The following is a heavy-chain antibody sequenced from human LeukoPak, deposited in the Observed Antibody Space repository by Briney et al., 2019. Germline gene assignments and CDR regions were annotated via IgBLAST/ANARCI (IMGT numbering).Heavy chain of an antibody. V-gene: IGHV4-39*01. CDR1: GGSISSSSYY. J-gene: IGHJ4*02. Sequence: SETLSLTCTVSGGSISSSSYYWGWIRQPPGKGLEWIGSIYYSGSTYYNPSLKSRVTISVDTSKNQFSLKLSSVTAADTAVYYCARQSSPHKHDYWGQGTLVTVSS. CDR2: IYYSGST. CDR3: ARQSSPHKHDY.